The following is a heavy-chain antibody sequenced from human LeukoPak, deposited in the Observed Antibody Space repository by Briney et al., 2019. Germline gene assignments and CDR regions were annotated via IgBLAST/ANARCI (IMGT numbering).Heavy chain of an antibody. J-gene: IGHJ3*02. CDR1: GYTFTGYY. Sequence: ASVKVSCKASGYTFTGYYMHWVRQAPGKGLEWMGGFDPEDGETIYAQKFQGRVTMTEDTSTDTAYMELSSLRSEDTAVYYCATRFEATPHDAFDIWGQGTMVTVSS. CDR3: ATRFEATPHDAFDI. CDR2: FDPEDGET. D-gene: IGHD1-26*01. V-gene: IGHV1-24*01.